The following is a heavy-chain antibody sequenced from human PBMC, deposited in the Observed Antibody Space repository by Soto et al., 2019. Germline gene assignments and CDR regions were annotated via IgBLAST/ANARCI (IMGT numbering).Heavy chain of an antibody. CDR2: FNPSDGKT. D-gene: IGHD3-22*01. V-gene: IGHV1-46*01. CDR1: GYTFTPHH. Sequence: ASVKVSCKASGYTFTPHHMHWVRQAPGQGPEWMGIFNPSDGKTNYAQNLQGRVSMTTDTSTTTAYMELRSLRSDDTAVYYCARPYDSSQSPRFDYWGQGTLVTVSS. J-gene: IGHJ4*02. CDR3: ARPYDSSQSPRFDY.